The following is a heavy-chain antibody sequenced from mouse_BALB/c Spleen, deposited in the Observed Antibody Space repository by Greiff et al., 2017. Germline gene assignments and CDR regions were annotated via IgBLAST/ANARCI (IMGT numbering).Heavy chain of an antibody. V-gene: IGHV3-6*02. D-gene: IGHD2-14*01. J-gene: IGHJ3*01. CDR3: ARDQAYRYAWFAY. Sequence: EVKLMESGPGLVKPSQSLSLTCSVTGYSITSGYYWNWIRQFPGNKLEWMGYISYDGSNNYNPSLKNRISITRDTSKNQFFLKLNSVTTEDTATYYCARDQAYRYAWFAYWGQGTLVTVSA. CDR1: GYSITSGYY. CDR2: ISYDGSN.